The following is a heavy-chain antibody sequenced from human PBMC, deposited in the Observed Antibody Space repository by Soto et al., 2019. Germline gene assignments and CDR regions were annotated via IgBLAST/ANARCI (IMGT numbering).Heavy chain of an antibody. CDR1: GYTFTSYA. V-gene: IGHV1-3*01. J-gene: IGHJ3*01. CDR2: INAGNGKT. Sequence: QVQLVQSGAEVKKPGASVKGSCKASGYTFTSYAMHGVRQAPGQRREGMGGINAGNGKTKYSQKFQGRVTITRDTSARTAYMELRSMRSEDTAVYYCARGLTDLLLGDAFDVWGQGTMVTVSS. D-gene: IGHD2-15*01. CDR3: ARGLTDLLLGDAFDV.